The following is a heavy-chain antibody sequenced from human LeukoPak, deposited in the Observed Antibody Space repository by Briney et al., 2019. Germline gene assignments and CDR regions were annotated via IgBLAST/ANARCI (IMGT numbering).Heavy chain of an antibody. CDR3: ARDRGEGYYFDY. CDR1: GYTFTNHG. Sequence: ASVKVSCKASGYTFTNHGISWVRQAPGQGPEWMGWISTYNGHTNNAQKFQGRVTMTTDTSTSTAYMELSSLRSEDTAVYYCARDRGEGYYFDYWGQGTLVTVSS. V-gene: IGHV1-18*01. CDR2: ISTYNGHT. D-gene: IGHD3-10*01. J-gene: IGHJ4*02.